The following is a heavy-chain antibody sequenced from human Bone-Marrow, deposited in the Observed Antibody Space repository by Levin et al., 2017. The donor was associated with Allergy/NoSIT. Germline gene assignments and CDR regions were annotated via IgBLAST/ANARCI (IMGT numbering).Heavy chain of an antibody. D-gene: IGHD3-10*01. CDR3: GHRRDHNGFWEWADLDY. CDR1: GFSLTARPVG. V-gene: IGHV2-5*02. J-gene: IGHJ4*02. CDR2: AYWDDDN. Sequence: SGPTLVKPTETLTLTCTFSGFSLTARPVGVGWIRQPPGKALEWLALAYWDDDNRYNPFLKNRLSVTKDASRNQVVLTMTNVDPVDTATYYCGHRRDHNGFWEWADLDYWGQGVLVTVSS.